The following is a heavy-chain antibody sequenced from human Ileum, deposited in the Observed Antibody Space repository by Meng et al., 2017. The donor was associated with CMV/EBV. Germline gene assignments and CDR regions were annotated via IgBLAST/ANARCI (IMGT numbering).Heavy chain of an antibody. J-gene: IGHJ5*02. CDR3: ARQTSSSSYDH. CDR2: ISYGGTYI. Sequence: GESLKISCTTSGFAFDTFGMNWVRQAPGKGLEWVASISYGGTYIYYSDSVQGRSSISRDNPKNSMFLQMNSLRPEDTAIYYCARQTSSSSYDHWGQGTLVIVSS. D-gene: IGHD2-2*01. CDR1: GFAFDTFG. V-gene: IGHV3-21*01.